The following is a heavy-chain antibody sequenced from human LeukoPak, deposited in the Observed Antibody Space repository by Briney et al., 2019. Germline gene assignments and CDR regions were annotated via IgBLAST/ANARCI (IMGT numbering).Heavy chain of an antibody. CDR3: ARGLITMVRGVIIGY. V-gene: IGHV1-18*01. CDR2: ISAYNGNT. Sequence: ASVKVSCKASGYTFTSYGISWVRQAPGQGLEWMGWISAYNGNTNYAQKLQGRVTMTTDTSTSTAYMELRSLRSDDTAVYYRARGLITMVRGVIIGYWGQGTLVTVSS. J-gene: IGHJ4*02. D-gene: IGHD3-10*01. CDR1: GYTFTSYG.